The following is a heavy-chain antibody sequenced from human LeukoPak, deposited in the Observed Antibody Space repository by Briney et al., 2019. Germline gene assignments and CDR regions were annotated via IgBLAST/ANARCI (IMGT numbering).Heavy chain of an antibody. Sequence: GASVKVSCKASGYTFTNYRMNWVRQAPGQGLEWMGWISGYNGKTKYAQKLQGRVTMTTDTSTSTVYMELRSLRSDDTAVYYCARVGPGLRVSGWFDSWGQGTLVTVSS. J-gene: IGHJ5*01. CDR2: ISGYNGKT. V-gene: IGHV1-18*01. D-gene: IGHD3-16*01. CDR3: ARVGPGLRVSGWFDS. CDR1: GYTFTNYR.